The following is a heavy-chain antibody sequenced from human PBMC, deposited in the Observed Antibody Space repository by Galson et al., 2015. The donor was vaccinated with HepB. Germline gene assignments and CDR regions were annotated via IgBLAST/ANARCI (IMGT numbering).Heavy chain of an antibody. J-gene: IGHJ6*03. CDR3: ARSTDPMVSYYYYMDV. CDR2: VSSGDHYI. V-gene: IGHV3-21*01. D-gene: IGHD3-10*01. Sequence: QAPGKGLEWVSLVSSGDHYIYSAESLRGRFTISRDNAKNSVHLQMNSLRAEDTAVYYCARSTDPMVSYYYYMDVWGKGTTVTVSS.